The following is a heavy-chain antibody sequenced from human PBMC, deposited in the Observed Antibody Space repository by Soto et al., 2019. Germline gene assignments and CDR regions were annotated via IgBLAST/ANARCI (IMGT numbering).Heavy chain of an antibody. CDR3: VKSGRVTTMTAWFDP. V-gene: IGHV3-64D*06. J-gene: IGHJ5*02. Sequence: GGSLRLSCSASGFTFSTYVMYWVRQAPGKGLEYVSAISSNGDSTNYADSVKGRFSISRDNSKNTLYLQMDSLRGEDTAVYHCVKSGRVTTMTAWFDPRGQGTLVTVSS. D-gene: IGHD4-17*01. CDR2: ISSNGDST. CDR1: GFTFSTYV.